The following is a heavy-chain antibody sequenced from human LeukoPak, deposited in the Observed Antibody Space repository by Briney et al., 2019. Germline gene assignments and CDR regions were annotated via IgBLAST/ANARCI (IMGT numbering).Heavy chain of an antibody. CDR1: GFTFDDYG. Sequence: GGSLRLSCAASGFTFDDYGMSWVRQAPGKGLEWVSGINWNGGSTGYADSVKGRFTISRDNAKNSLYLQMNSLRAEDTAVYYCARDFHYYDSSGYEGPDHLDYWGQGTLVTVSS. CDR3: ARDFHYYDSSGYEGPDHLDY. CDR2: INWNGGST. J-gene: IGHJ4*02. D-gene: IGHD3-22*01. V-gene: IGHV3-20*04.